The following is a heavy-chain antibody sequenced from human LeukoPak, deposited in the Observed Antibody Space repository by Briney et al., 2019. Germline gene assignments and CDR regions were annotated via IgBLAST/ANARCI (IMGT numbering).Heavy chain of an antibody. D-gene: IGHD3-10*01. CDR2: IYYTGST. Sequence: SETLSLTCTISGGSVSDYYWSWIRQSPGKGLEWIGYIYYTGSTTYNPSLKSRVTISADTSKNQFSLKLSSVTAADTAIYYCARTYYYGSGRYFDYWGQGTLVTVSS. CDR3: ARTYYYGSGRYFDY. J-gene: IGHJ4*02. CDR1: GGSVSDYY. V-gene: IGHV4-59*02.